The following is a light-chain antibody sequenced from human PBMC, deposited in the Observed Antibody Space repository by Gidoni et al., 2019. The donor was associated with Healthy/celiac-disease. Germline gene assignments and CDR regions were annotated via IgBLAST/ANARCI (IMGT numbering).Light chain of an antibody. J-gene: IGKJ2*04. CDR1: QSVSSN. Sequence: EIVMTQATATLSVSPGERATLSCRASQSVSSNLAWYQQKPGQAPRLLIYGASTRATGIPARFSGCESGTEFPLTISSLQSEDFAVYYCQLYNDWPPGCSFGQGTKLEIK. CDR2: GAS. CDR3: QLYNDWPPGCS. V-gene: IGKV3-15*01.